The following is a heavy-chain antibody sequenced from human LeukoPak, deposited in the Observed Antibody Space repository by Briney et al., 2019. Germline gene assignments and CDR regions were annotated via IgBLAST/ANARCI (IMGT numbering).Heavy chain of an antibody. CDR1: GGSISSYY. Sequence: SETLSLTCTVPGGSISSYYWNWIRQPAGKGLEWIGRIYTSGSTNYNPSLKSRVTMSVDTSKNQFSLKLSSVTAADTAVYYCAGGGRTYCSSTSCYDEYYFDYWGQGTLVTVSS. D-gene: IGHD2-2*01. CDR3: AGGGRTYCSSTSCYDEYYFDY. J-gene: IGHJ4*02. V-gene: IGHV4-4*07. CDR2: IYTSGST.